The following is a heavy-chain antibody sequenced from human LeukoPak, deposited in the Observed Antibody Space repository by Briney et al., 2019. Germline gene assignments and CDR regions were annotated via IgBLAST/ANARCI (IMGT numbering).Heavy chain of an antibody. CDR3: ARSPSADFYTRFDP. D-gene: IGHD2/OR15-2a*01. Sequence: GESQNISWKSAGYTSSTYRIVWVRQIPGKGLEWMGMIHPGDSNTRYSPSFQGHATISADTSINTAYLLSSSLKASDTAKYYRARSPSADFYTRFDPWGQGTLVTVSS. V-gene: IGHV5-51*01. CDR1: GYTSSTYR. CDR2: IHPGDSNT. J-gene: IGHJ5*02.